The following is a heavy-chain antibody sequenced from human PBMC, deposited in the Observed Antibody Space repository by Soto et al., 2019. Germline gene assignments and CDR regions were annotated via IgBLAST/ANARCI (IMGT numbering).Heavy chain of an antibody. CDR1: GFTFSSYS. CDR2: ISSSSSYI. CDR3: ARSRIKGNWFDP. V-gene: IGHV3-21*01. D-gene: IGHD2-15*01. J-gene: IGHJ5*02. Sequence: EVQLVESGGGLVKPGGSLRLSCAASGFTFSSYSMNWVRQAPGKGLEWVSSISSSSSYIYYADSVKGRFTISRDNAKTSLYLQMNSLRAEDTAVYYCARSRIKGNWFDPWGQGTLVTVSS.